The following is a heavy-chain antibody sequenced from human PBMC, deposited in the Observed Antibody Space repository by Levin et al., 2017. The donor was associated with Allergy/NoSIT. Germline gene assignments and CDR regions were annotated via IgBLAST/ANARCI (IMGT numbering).Heavy chain of an antibody. D-gene: IGHD2-21*02. V-gene: IGHV1-18*01. CDR1: GYTFTSYG. Sequence: GESLKISCKASGYTFTSYGISWVRQAPGQGLEWMGWISAYNGNTNYAQKLQGRVTMTTDTSTSTAYMELRSLRSDDTAVYYCARIGIGDSTDYWGQGTLVTVSS. CDR2: ISAYNGNT. CDR3: ARIGIGDSTDY. J-gene: IGHJ4*02.